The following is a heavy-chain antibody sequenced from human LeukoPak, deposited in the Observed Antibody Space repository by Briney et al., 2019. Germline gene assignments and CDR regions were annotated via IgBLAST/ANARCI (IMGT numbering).Heavy chain of an antibody. D-gene: IGHD3-22*01. Sequence: GESLKISCKGSGYSFTSYWIAWVRQMPGKGLEWMGIIYPGDSDTRYSPSFQGQVTISVDKSISTAYLQWSSLKASDTAMHYCARRGYYDSSTGKNWFDPWGQGTLVTVSS. CDR1: GYSFTSYW. CDR2: IYPGDSDT. CDR3: ARRGYYDSSTGKNWFDP. V-gene: IGHV5-51*01. J-gene: IGHJ5*02.